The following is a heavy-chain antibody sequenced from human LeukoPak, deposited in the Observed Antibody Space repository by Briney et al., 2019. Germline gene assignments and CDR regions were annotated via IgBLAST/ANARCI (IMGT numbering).Heavy chain of an antibody. J-gene: IGHJ4*02. CDR3: ARGPAGVGSTSCYHY. CDR2: ISAYNGNT. Sequence: GSSVKVSCKASGGTFSSYGISWVRQAPGQGLEWMGWISAYNGNTNYAQKLQGRVTMTTDTSTSTAYMELRSLRSDDTAVYYCARGPAGVGSTSCYHYWGQGTLVTVSS. D-gene: IGHD2-2*01. V-gene: IGHV1-18*01. CDR1: GGTFSSYG.